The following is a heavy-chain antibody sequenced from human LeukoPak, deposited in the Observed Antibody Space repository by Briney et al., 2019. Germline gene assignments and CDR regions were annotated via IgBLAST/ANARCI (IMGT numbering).Heavy chain of an antibody. CDR3: ARGPSIAARPDPNGGWFDP. Sequence: ASVKVSCKASGGTFSSYAISWVRQAPGQGLEWMGGIIPIFGTANYAQKFQGRVTITTDESTSTAYMELSSLRSEDTAVYYCARGPSIAARPDPNGGWFDPWGQGTLVTVSS. CDR2: IIPIFGTA. V-gene: IGHV1-69*05. CDR1: GGTFSSYA. D-gene: IGHD6-6*01. J-gene: IGHJ5*02.